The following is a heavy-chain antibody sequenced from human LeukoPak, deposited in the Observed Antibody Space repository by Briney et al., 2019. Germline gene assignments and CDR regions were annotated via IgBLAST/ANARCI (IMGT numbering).Heavy chain of an antibody. D-gene: IGHD1-26*01. Sequence: GASVRVSCKASGYTFTSYDINWVRQATGQGLEWMGWMNPNSGNTGYAQKFQGRVTMTRNTSISTAYMELSSLRSEDTAVYYCARGYRVVGATPSGSRRPGHPQKYYFDYWGQGTLVTVSS. CDR3: ARGYRVVGATPSGSRRPGHPQKYYFDY. V-gene: IGHV1-8*01. CDR2: MNPNSGNT. CDR1: GYTFTSYD. J-gene: IGHJ4*02.